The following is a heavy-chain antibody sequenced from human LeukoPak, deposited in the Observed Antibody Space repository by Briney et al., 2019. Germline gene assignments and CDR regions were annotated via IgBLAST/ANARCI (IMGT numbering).Heavy chain of an antibody. J-gene: IGHJ4*02. CDR3: ARDSLYSSGWFDY. V-gene: IGHV4-59*01. Sequence: SETLSLTCTVSGGSISSYYWSWIRQPPGKGLEWMGYIYYSGSTNYNPSLKSRVTISVDTSKNQFSLKLSSVTAADTAVYYCARDSLYSSGWFDYWGQGTLVTVSS. D-gene: IGHD6-19*01. CDR2: IYYSGST. CDR1: GGSISSYY.